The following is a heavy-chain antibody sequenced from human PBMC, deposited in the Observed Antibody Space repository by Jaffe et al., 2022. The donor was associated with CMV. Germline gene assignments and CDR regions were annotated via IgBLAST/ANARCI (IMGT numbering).Heavy chain of an antibody. J-gene: IGHJ6*03. D-gene: IGHD3-9*01. V-gene: IGHV3-7*03. CDR3: ASLSPDILTGYYTPYTYYYYYYMDV. Sequence: EVQLVESGGGLVQPGGSLRLSCAASGFTFSSYWMSWVRQAPGKGLEWVANIKQDGSEKYYVDSVKGRFTISRDNAKNSLYLQMNSLRAEDTAVYYCASLSPDILTGYYTPYTYYYYYYMDVWGKGTTVTVSS. CDR1: GFTFSSYW. CDR2: IKQDGSEK.